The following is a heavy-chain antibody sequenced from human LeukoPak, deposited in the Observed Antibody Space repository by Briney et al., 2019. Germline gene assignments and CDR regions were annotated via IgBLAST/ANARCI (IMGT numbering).Heavy chain of an antibody. CDR1: GGSISSSSYY. CDR3: AAGGGYPQGFYYFDY. J-gene: IGHJ4*02. CDR2: IYYSGST. D-gene: IGHD5-12*01. Sequence: SETLSLTCTVSGGSISSSSYYWGWIRQPPGKGLEWIGSIYYSGSTYYNPSLKSRFTISVDTSKKQFSLKLSSVTAADTAVYYCAAGGGYPQGFYYFDYWGQGTLVTVSS. V-gene: IGHV4-39*01.